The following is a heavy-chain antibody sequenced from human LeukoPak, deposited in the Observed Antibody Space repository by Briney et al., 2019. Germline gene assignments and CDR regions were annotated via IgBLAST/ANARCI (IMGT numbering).Heavy chain of an antibody. CDR3: ARVQGHWELLHDY. CDR2: ISAYNGNT. D-gene: IGHD2-15*01. Sequence: ASVKVSCKASGYIFTGYYMHWVRQAPGQGLEWMGWISAYNGNTNYAQKLQGRVTMTTDTSTSTAYMELRSLRSDDTAVYYCARVQGHWELLHDYWGQGTLVTVSS. CDR1: GYIFTGYY. J-gene: IGHJ4*02. V-gene: IGHV1-18*04.